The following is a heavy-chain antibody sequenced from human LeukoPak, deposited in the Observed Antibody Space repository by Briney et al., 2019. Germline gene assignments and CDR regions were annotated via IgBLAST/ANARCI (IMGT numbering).Heavy chain of an antibody. CDR2: ISSSSSTI. Sequence: GGSLRLSCAASGFTFSSYSMNWVRQAPGKGLEWVSYISSSSSTIYYADSVKGRFTISGDNAKNSLYLQMNSLRDEDTAVYYCARERLRFPNWFDPWGQGTLVTVSS. V-gene: IGHV3-48*02. J-gene: IGHJ5*02. CDR1: GFTFSSYS. CDR3: ARERLRFPNWFDP. D-gene: IGHD3-3*01.